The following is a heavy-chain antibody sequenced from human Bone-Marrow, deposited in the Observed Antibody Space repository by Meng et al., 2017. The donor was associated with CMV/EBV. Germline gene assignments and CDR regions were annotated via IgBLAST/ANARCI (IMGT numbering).Heavy chain of an antibody. Sequence: GESLKISCAASGFTFSSYSMNWVRQAPGKGLEWVSSISSSSYIYYADSVKGRFTISRDNAKNSLYLQMNSLRAEDTAVYYCAKGDYGDYIAYWGQGTLVTVSS. CDR3: AKGDYGDYIAY. D-gene: IGHD4-17*01. J-gene: IGHJ4*02. CDR1: GFTFSSYS. V-gene: IGHV3-21*01. CDR2: ISSSSYI.